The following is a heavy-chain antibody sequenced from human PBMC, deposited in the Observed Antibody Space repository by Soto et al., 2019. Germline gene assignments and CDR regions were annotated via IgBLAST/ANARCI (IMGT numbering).Heavy chain of an antibody. J-gene: IGHJ4*02. CDR3: ARDSLGVATIWAVRFGY. D-gene: IGHD5-12*01. CDR1: GYTFTSYG. CDR2: ISAYNGNT. V-gene: IGHV1-18*01. Sequence: QVQLVQSGAEVKKPGASVKVSCKASGYTFTSYGISWVRQAPGQGLEWMGWISAYNGNTNYAQKLQGRVNMTTDTSTSTGYKELRSLRSDVTAVYYCARDSLGVATIWAVRFGYWGQGTLVTVSS.